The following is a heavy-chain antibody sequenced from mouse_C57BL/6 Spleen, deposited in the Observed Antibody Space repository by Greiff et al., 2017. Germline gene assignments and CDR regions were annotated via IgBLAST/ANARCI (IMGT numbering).Heavy chain of an antibody. D-gene: IGHD1-1*01. CDR1: GYSFTGYY. J-gene: IGHJ4*01. CDR3: ARGHYGSVYAMDY. CDR2: INPSTGGT. V-gene: IGHV1-42*01. Sequence: VQLQQSGPELVKPGASVKISCKASGYSFTGYYMNWVKQSPDKSLEWIGEINPSTGGTTYNQKFKAKATLTVDKSSSTAYMQLKSLTSEDSAVYYCARGHYGSVYAMDYWGQGTSVTVSS.